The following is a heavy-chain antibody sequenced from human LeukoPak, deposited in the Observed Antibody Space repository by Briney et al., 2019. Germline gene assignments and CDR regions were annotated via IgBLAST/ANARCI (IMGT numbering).Heavy chain of an antibody. CDR3: AREPEGLTTESH. V-gene: IGHV1-69*04. D-gene: IGHD1-14*01. J-gene: IGHJ4*02. CDR2: IILILDIA. Sequence: ASVKVSCKTSGGTFSNYIISWVRQAPGQGVEWVGTIILILDIANYAQKFQGRVAITADTSTSTAYMELSDLGSEDTAVYFCAREPEGLTTESHWGQGTLVTVSS. CDR1: GGTFSNYI.